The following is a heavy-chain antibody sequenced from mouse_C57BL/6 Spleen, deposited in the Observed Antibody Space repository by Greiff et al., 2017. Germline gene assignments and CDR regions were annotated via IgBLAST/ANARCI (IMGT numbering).Heavy chain of an antibody. CDR1: GYAFSSYW. J-gene: IGHJ2*01. CDR3: ARKTGSTVVAKDY. D-gene: IGHD1-1*01. CDR2: IYPGDGDT. V-gene: IGHV1-80*01. Sequence: QVQLQQSGAELVKPGASVKISCKASGYAFSSYWMNWVKQRPGKGLEWIGQIYPGDGDTNYNGKFKGKATLTADKSSSTAYMQLSSLTSEDSAVYYCARKTGSTVVAKDYWGQGTTLTVSS.